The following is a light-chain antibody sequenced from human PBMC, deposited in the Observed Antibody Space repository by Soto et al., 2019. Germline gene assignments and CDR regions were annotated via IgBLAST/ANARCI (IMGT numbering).Light chain of an antibody. V-gene: IGKV3-20*01. Sequence: EIVLTQSPGNLSLSPWDRATLSCRASQSVSSSYLAWYQQKPGQAPRLLIYGASSRATGIPDRFSGSGSGTDFTLTISRLEPEDFAVYYCQQYGSSPPLTFGGGTKVEIK. CDR1: QSVSSSY. CDR2: GAS. CDR3: QQYGSSPPLT. J-gene: IGKJ4*01.